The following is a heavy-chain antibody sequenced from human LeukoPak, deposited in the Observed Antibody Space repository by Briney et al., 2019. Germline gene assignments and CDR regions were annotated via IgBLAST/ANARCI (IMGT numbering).Heavy chain of an antibody. Sequence: GGSLRLSCAASGFTFRNYYMTWIRQAPGKGLEWVSYISASGDTIYYGDSVRGRFTISRDNAKNSLYLNMNTLKAEDTAVYYCARDPSWEILSYFDYWGQGTLVTVSS. J-gene: IGHJ4*02. V-gene: IGHV3-11*04. CDR2: ISASGDTI. CDR3: ARDPSWEILSYFDY. CDR1: GFTFRNYY. D-gene: IGHD1-26*01.